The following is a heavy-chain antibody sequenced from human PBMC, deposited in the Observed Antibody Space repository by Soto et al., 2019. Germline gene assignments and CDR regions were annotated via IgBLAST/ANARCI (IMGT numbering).Heavy chain of an antibody. CDR3: ARGDFDSSANYYAGWFDP. D-gene: IGHD3-22*01. CDR1: GYIFTGYY. V-gene: IGHV1-2*02. CDR2: FHPNSVGI. J-gene: IGHJ5*02. Sequence: QVQLVQSGAEVKKPGASVKVSCKASGYIFTGYYMHWLRQAPGQGLEWIGWFHPNSVGIKYAQKFQGRVTMTNDTSINTAYMELSGLISDDTAVYYCARGDFDSSANYYAGWFDPWGQGTLVTVSS.